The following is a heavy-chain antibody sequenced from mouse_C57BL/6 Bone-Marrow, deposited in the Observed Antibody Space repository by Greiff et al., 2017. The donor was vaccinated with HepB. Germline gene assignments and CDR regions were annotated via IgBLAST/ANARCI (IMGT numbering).Heavy chain of an antibody. Sequence: DVKLVESGGGLVQPKGSLKLSCAASGFSFNTYAMNWVRQAPGKGLEWVARIRSKSNNYATYYADSVKDRFTISRDDSESMLYLQMNNLKTEDTAMYYCVRRDYGSSYWYFDVWGTGTTVTVSS. D-gene: IGHD1-1*01. CDR3: VRRDYGSSYWYFDV. CDR1: GFSFNTYA. CDR2: IRSKSNNYAT. V-gene: IGHV10-1*01. J-gene: IGHJ1*03.